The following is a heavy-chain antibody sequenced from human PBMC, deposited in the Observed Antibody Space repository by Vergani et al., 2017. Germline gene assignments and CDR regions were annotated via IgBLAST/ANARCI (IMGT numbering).Heavy chain of an antibody. D-gene: IGHD2-15*01. V-gene: IGHV3-30*18. J-gene: IGHJ4*02. Sequence: QVQLVESGGGVVQPGRSLRLSCAASGFTFNNYGIHWVRPAPGKGLEWVAVISYDGSNKYYADSVKGRFTISRDNSKNTLFLQMNSLRAEDTAVYYCAKDPIRAGRGLAYYFDYWGQGTLVTVSS. CDR2: ISYDGSNK. CDR1: GFTFNNYG. CDR3: AKDPIRAGRGLAYYFDY.